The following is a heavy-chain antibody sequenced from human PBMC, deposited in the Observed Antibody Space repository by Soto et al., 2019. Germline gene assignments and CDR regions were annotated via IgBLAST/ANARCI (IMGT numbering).Heavy chain of an antibody. CDR3: ARCRYYDRTVWFDP. CDR1: GFTFSSTA. V-gene: IGHV1-58*02. J-gene: IGHJ5*02. CDR2: IVVGSGNT. D-gene: IGHD3-22*01. Sequence: SVKVSCKTSGFTFSSTAMQWVRQARGQHLEWIGWIVVGSGNTNYAQKFQGRVTMTRDTFTSTVYMELSSLRSEDTAVYYCARCRYYDRTVWFDPWGQGTLVTVSS.